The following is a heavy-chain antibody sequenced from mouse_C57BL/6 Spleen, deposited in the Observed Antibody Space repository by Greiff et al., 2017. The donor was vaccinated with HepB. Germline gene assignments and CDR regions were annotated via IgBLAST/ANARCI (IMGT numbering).Heavy chain of an antibody. Sequence: VQLQQSGPELVKPGASVKISCKASGYAFSSSWMNWVKQRPGKGLEWIGRIYPGDGDTNYNGKFKGKATLTADKSSSTAYMQLSSLTSEDSAVYFCARDYSNSFYFDYWGQGTTLTVSS. CDR1: GYAFSSSW. V-gene: IGHV1-82*01. J-gene: IGHJ2*01. D-gene: IGHD2-5*01. CDR2: IYPGDGDT. CDR3: ARDYSNSFYFDY.